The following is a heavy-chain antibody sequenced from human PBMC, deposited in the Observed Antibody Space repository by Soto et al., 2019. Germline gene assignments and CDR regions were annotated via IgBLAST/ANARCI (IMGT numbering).Heavy chain of an antibody. CDR3: ARGGGVGVAGSAAFDM. CDR2: INPATGAA. J-gene: IGHJ3*02. Sequence: QLHLVQSGAVVKKPGASVTVSCSASGYPVTAYYMHWVRQAPGRGLEWMGGINPATGAAKYTQIFQGRVTIPRDPSTSTVFMEPSGLTSEDPAVFYCARGGGVGVAGSAAFDMWGQGTLVTVSS. V-gene: IGHV1-2*02. CDR1: GYPVTAYY. D-gene: IGHD3-3*01.